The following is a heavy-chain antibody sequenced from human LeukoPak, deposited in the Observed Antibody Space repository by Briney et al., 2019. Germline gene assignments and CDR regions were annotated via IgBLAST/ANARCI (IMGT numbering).Heavy chain of an antibody. CDR3: ARYTAVAGTRATYYYYGMDV. J-gene: IGHJ6*02. Sequence: SSETLSLTCTVSGGSISSYYWSWIRQPAGKGLEWIGRIYTSGSTNYNPSLKSRVTMSVDTSKNQFSLKLSSVTAADTAVYYCARYTAVAGTRATYYYYGMDVWGQGTTVTVSS. CDR1: GGSISSYY. D-gene: IGHD6-19*01. CDR2: IYTSGST. V-gene: IGHV4-4*07.